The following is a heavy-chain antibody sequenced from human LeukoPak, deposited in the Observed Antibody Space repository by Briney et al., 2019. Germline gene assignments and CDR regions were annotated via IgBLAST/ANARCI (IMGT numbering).Heavy chain of an antibody. CDR3: ANPPNVNSFHY. V-gene: IGHV3-74*01. J-gene: IGHJ4*02. Sequence: GGSLRLSCAASGFTFSAYWIHWVRQAPGKGLVWVSRIKSDGSSTSYADSVKGRFTISRDNSKNTLYLQMNRLRAEDTAIYYWANPPNVNSFHYWGQGTLVTVSS. CDR2: IKSDGSST. CDR1: GFTFSAYW. D-gene: IGHD2/OR15-2a*01.